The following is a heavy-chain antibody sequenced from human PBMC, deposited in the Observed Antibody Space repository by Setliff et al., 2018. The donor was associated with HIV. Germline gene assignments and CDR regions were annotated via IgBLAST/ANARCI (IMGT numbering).Heavy chain of an antibody. D-gene: IGHD3-16*01. J-gene: IGHJ3*02. CDR3: ARDSPGRAPGEGAFDI. CDR1: GYTFTSYY. Sequence: ASVKVSCKASGYTFTSYYMHWVRQAPGQGLEWMGIINPSGGSTSYAQKFRGRVTMTRDTATSTVYMELSSLISEDTAVYYCARDSPGRAPGEGAFDIWGQGTMVTVSS. CDR2: INPSGGST. V-gene: IGHV1-46*01.